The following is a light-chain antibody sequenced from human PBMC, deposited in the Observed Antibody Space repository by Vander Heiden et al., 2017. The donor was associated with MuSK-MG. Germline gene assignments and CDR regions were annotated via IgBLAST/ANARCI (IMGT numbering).Light chain of an antibody. CDR3: QQSYDTPWT. Sequence: DIQMTQAPSSLSASIGDRVTITCRASQSVSIYFNWYQQKPGKAPKLLIYAASSLQTGVPSRFSGSGSGTDFTLTITSLQPEDFATYYCQQSYDTPWTFGHGTKVEIK. CDR1: QSVSIY. J-gene: IGKJ1*01. CDR2: AAS. V-gene: IGKV1-39*01.